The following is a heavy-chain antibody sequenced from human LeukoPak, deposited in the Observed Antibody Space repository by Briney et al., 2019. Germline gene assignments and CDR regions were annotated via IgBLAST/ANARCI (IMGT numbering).Heavy chain of an antibody. J-gene: IGHJ6*02. CDR2: ISSSSSYI. CDR1: GFTFSSYS. V-gene: IGHV3-21*01. D-gene: IGHD2-15*01. CDR3: ARYCSGGSCYSGYYYYGMDV. Sequence: GGSLRLSCAASGFTFSSYSMNWVRQAPGKGLEWVSSISSSSSYIYYADSVKGRFTISRDNAKNSLYLQTHSLRAEDTAVYYCARYCSGGSCYSGYYYYGMDVWGQGTTVTVSS.